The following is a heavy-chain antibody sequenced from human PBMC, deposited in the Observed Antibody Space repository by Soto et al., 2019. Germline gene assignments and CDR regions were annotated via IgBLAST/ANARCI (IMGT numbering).Heavy chain of an antibody. D-gene: IGHD3-10*01. CDR2: IYYRGST. Sequence: QLQLQESGPGLVKPSETLSLTCSVSGGSITNHNYYWAWIRQPPGKPLEWIGCIYYRGSTYYSPSLKSRVTISVDTSKNQFSLKLTSVTAADTAAYYCAATFGELLYGDCVDPWGQGTLVTVSS. V-gene: IGHV4-39*01. CDR3: AATFGELLYGDCVDP. CDR1: GGSITNHNYY. J-gene: IGHJ5*02.